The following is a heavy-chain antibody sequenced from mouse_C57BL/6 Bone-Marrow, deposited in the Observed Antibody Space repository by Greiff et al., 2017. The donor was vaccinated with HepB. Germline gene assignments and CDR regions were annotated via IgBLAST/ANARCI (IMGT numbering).Heavy chain of an antibody. V-gene: IGHV1-26*01. CDR3: ARGTTVVAPWVYFDY. J-gene: IGHJ2*01. D-gene: IGHD1-1*01. CDR1: GYTFTDYY. CDR2: INPNNGGT. Sequence: VQLQQSVPELVKPGASVKISCKASGYTFTDYYMNWVKQSHGKSLEWIGDINPNNGGTSYNQKFKGKATLTVDKSSSTAYMELRSLTSEDSAVYYCARGTTVVAPWVYFDYWGQGTTLTVSS.